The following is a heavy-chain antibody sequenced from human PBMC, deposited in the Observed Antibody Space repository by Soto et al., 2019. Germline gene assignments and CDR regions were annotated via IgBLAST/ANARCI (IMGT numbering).Heavy chain of an antibody. CDR2: ISWDGGRT. Sequence: PGGSLRLSCAASGFTFDDYNMHWVRQTPGKGLEWVSLISWDGGRTYYADSVKGRFTISRDNSKNSLYLQMNSLRTEDTALYYCEKDGGYGIFDYWGQETRVTVS. D-gene: IGHD5-12*01. J-gene: IGHJ4*02. CDR1: GFTFDDYN. CDR3: EKDGGYGIFDY. V-gene: IGHV3-43*01.